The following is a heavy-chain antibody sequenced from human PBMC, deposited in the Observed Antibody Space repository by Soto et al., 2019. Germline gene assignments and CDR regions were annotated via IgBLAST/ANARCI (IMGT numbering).Heavy chain of an antibody. CDR1: GGSISISSYY. CDR3: ARRACSGGSCYPNYFDY. D-gene: IGHD2-15*01. Sequence: SETLSLTCTVSGGSISISSYYLGWIGQPPGKGLEWIGSIYYSGSTYYNPSLKSRVTISVDTSKNQFSLKLSSVTDAETAVYYCARRACSGGSCYPNYFDYWGQGTLVTVSS. J-gene: IGHJ4*02. V-gene: IGHV4-39*01. CDR2: IYYSGST.